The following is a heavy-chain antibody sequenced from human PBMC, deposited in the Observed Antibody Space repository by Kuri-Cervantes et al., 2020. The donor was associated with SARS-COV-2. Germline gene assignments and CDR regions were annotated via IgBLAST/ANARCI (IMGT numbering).Heavy chain of an antibody. D-gene: IGHD3-9*01. Sequence: ESLKISCTVSGGSISSYYWSWIRQPPGKGLEWIGYIYYSGSTNYNPSLKSRVTISVDTSKNQFSLKLSSVTAADTAVYYCARQYYDILTGYYSDYYYGMDVWGQGTTVTVSS. J-gene: IGHJ6*02. V-gene: IGHV4-59*08. CDR1: GGSISSYY. CDR2: IYYSGST. CDR3: ARQYYDILTGYYSDYYYGMDV.